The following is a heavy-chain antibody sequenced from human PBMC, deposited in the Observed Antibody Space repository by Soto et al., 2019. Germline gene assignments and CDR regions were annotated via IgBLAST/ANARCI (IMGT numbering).Heavy chain of an antibody. CDR2: IWYDGSNK. J-gene: IGHJ4*02. D-gene: IGHD6-19*01. CDR3: AREFSSGWSVYFDY. V-gene: IGHV3-33*01. CDR1: GFTFSSYG. Sequence: QVQLVESGGGVVQPGRSLRLSCAASGFTFSSYGMHWVRQAPGKGLEWVAVIWYDGSNKYYADSVKGRFTISRDNSKNTLYLQMNSLRAEDTAVYYCAREFSSGWSVYFDYWGQGTLVTVSS.